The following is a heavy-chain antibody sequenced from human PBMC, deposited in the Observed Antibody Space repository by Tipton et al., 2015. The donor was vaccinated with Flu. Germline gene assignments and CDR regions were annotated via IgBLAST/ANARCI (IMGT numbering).Heavy chain of an antibody. D-gene: IGHD2-15*01. V-gene: IGHV3-30*12. Sequence: SLRLSCAASGFTFGSYGMHWVRQAPGKGLEWVAFIEYDGSDKYYADSVKGRFTISRHNLKNTLFLQMDSLRAEDTAVYYCARTLSSYFFDYWGQGSLVTVSS. CDR3: ARTLSSYFFDY. CDR1: GFTFGSYG. J-gene: IGHJ4*02. CDR2: IEYDGSDK.